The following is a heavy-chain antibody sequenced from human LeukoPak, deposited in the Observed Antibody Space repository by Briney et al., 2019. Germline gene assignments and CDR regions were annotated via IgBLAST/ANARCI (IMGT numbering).Heavy chain of an antibody. CDR2: MNPNSGNT. Sequence: ASVKVSCEASGYTFTSYDINWVRQATGQGLEWMGWMNPNSGNTGYAQKFQGRVTMTRNTSISTAYMELSSLRSEDTAVYYCAREGRLGNYMDVWGKGTTVTVSS. J-gene: IGHJ6*03. CDR1: GYTFTSYD. V-gene: IGHV1-8*01. D-gene: IGHD3-10*01. CDR3: AREGRLGNYMDV.